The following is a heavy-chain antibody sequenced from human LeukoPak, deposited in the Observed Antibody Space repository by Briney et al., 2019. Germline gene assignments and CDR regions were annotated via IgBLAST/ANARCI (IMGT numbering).Heavy chain of an antibody. J-gene: IGHJ4*02. V-gene: IGHV3-66*02. CDR2: IYSGGRI. CDR3: ARDIYGYYFDY. Sequence: PGGLLKPFCVGSGFTVSNNYMSWVRQAPGKGLEWVAVIYSGGRIYYADSVKGRFTISRDSSKNTLYLQMNSLRVEETAVYYCARDIYGYYFDYWSQGTLVTVSS. CDR1: GFTVSNNY. D-gene: IGHD5-12*01.